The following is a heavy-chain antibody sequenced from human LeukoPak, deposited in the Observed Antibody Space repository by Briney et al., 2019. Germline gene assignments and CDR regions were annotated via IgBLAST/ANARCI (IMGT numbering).Heavy chain of an antibody. J-gene: IGHJ4*02. CDR3: VKDSTTSIWYSYYFDY. CDR1: GFTFSSYA. Sequence: PGGSLRLSCSASGFTFSSYAMHWVRQAPGKGLEYVSAISSNGGSTYYADSVKGRFTISRDNSKNTLYLQMSSLRAEDTAVYYCVKDSTTSIWYSYYFDYWGQGTLVTVSS. D-gene: IGHD6-13*01. CDR2: ISSNGGST. V-gene: IGHV3-64D*06.